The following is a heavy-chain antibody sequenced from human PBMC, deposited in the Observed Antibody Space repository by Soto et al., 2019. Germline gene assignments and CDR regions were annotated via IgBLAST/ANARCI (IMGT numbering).Heavy chain of an antibody. D-gene: IGHD1-26*01. CDR2: MWYHGRDK. Sequence: QVRLVESGGGVVQPGRSLRLSCAASGFSFSDYVMHWVRQSPGGGLEWVAVMWYHGRDKFYAESVKGRFTITRDNSKNTLYLQMNSLRAEDTAVYYCARDAGGQSGNFIFDSWGQGALVTVSS. CDR1: GFSFSDYV. CDR3: ARDAGGQSGNFIFDS. J-gene: IGHJ4*02. V-gene: IGHV3-33*01.